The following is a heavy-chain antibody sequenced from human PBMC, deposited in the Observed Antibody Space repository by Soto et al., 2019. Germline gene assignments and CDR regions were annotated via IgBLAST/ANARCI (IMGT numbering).Heavy chain of an antibody. CDR2: IWYDGSNK. CDR3: ARGYDFWSGFYYYYGMDV. Sequence: QVQLVESGGGVVQPGRSLRLSCAASGFTFSSYGMHWVRQAPGKGLEWVAVIWYDGSNKYYADSVKGRFTISRDNSKNTLYLQMNSRRAEDTAVYYCARGYDFWSGFYYYYGMDVWGQGTTVTVSS. J-gene: IGHJ6*02. CDR1: GFTFSSYG. V-gene: IGHV3-33*01. D-gene: IGHD3-3*01.